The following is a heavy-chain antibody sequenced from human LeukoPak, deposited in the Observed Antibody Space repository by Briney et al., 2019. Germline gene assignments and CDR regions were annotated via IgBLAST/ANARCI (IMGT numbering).Heavy chain of an antibody. V-gene: IGHV3-23*01. J-gene: IGHJ4*02. CDR1: GFTFSNYA. Sequence: GGSLRLSCAASGFTFSNYAMSWVRQAPGKGLEWVSSISGSIGNTYYADPVKGRFSISRDNRKNTLYLRMNSLRADDTAVYYCATEHSSSPESPYYLDYWGQGTLVTVSS. D-gene: IGHD6-6*01. CDR3: ATEHSSSPESPYYLDY. CDR2: ISGSIGNT.